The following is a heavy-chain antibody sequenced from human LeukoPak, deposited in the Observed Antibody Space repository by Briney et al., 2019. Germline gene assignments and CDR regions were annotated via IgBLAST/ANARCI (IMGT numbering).Heavy chain of an antibody. CDR3: HYDSSGIVDAFDI. CDR1: GGSFRGYY. CDR2: INHSGST. D-gene: IGHD3-22*01. Sequence: PSETLSLTCAVYGGSFRGYYWSWIRQPPGKGLEWIGEINHSGSTNYNPSLKSRVTISVDTSKNQFSLKLSSVTAADTAVYYCHYDSSGIVDAFDIWGQGTMVTVSS. J-gene: IGHJ3*02. V-gene: IGHV4-34*01.